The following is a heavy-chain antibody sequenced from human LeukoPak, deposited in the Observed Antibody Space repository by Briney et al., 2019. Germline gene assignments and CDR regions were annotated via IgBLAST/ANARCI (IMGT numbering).Heavy chain of an antibody. V-gene: IGHV1-69*01. D-gene: IGHD2-15*01. Sequence: GASVKVSCKASGGTFSSYAISWVRQAPGQGLEWMGGIVPIFGTANYAQKFQGRVTITADESTSTAYMELSSLRSEDTAVYYCARGPFIGAFDIWGQGTMVTVSS. CDR2: IVPIFGTA. CDR1: GGTFSSYA. J-gene: IGHJ3*02. CDR3: ARGPFIGAFDI.